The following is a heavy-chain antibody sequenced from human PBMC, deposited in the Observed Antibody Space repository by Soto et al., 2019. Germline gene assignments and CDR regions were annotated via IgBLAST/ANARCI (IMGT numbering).Heavy chain of an antibody. CDR1: GGSISSYF. V-gene: IGHV4-59*01. D-gene: IGHD6-13*01. CDR2: VYYTGTT. Sequence: QVQLQESGPGLLKPSETLSLTCTVSGGSISSYFYICVRQPPGKGLAWIGSVYYTGTTDYNTSLKSRVTISVDTSKTQFSLNLRSVTAADTAVYYCARDLAAVPRAFDYWGRGTLVTVSS. CDR3: ARDLAAVPRAFDY. J-gene: IGHJ4*02.